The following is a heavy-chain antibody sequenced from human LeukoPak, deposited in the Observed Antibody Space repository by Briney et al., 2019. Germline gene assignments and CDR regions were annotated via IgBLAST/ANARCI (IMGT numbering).Heavy chain of an antibody. V-gene: IGHV4-39*07. CDR3: ARVPTSQISCGGGICYSFDF. Sequence: PSETLSLTCTVSGGSISSSSYYWGWIRRPPGKGLEWIGSISYSGFTYYNPSLKSRLTISVDTSKNQFSLKLSSVTAADTAVYYCARVPTSQISCGGGICYSFDFWGLGTLVTVSS. CDR1: GGSISSSSYY. J-gene: IGHJ4*02. CDR2: ISYSGFT. D-gene: IGHD2-15*01.